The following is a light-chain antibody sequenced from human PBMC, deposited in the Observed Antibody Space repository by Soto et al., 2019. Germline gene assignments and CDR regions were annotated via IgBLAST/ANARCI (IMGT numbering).Light chain of an antibody. CDR3: QQRYAWPPLT. J-gene: IGKJ4*01. V-gene: IGKV3-11*01. Sequence: EVVLTQYPATLSLSPGERATLSCRASQNVHSYLAWYQQKPGQAPRLLIYDASNRATGIPARFSASGSGTDFTLTITRLEPEDFAVYYCQQRYAWPPLTFGGGTKVEIK. CDR2: DAS. CDR1: QNVHSY.